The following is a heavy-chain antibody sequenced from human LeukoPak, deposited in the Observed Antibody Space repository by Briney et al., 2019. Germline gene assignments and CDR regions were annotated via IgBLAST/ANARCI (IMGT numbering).Heavy chain of an antibody. CDR3: AKDLGYCSSTSCYDHGAFDI. Sequence: GGSLRLSCAASGFTFSSYGMHWVRQAPGKGLEWVAFIRYDGSNKYYADSVKGRFTISRDNSKNTLYLQMNSLRAEDTAVYYCAKDLGYCSSTSCYDHGAFDIWGQGTMVTVSS. CDR1: GFTFSSYG. J-gene: IGHJ3*02. D-gene: IGHD2-2*01. V-gene: IGHV3-30*02. CDR2: IRYDGSNK.